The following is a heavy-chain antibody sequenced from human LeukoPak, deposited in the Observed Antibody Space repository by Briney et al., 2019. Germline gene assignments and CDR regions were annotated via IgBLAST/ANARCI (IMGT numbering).Heavy chain of an antibody. V-gene: IGHV1-69*13. D-gene: IGHD3-3*01. J-gene: IGHJ4*02. CDR1: GGTFSSYA. CDR3: ARDETIFGVVTLSDY. CDR2: IIPIFGTA. Sequence: ASVKVSCKASGGTFSSYAISWVRQAPGQGLEWMGGIIPIFGTANYAQKFQGRVTITADESTSTAYMELSSLRSEDTAVYYCARDETIFGVVTLSDYWGQGTLVTVSS.